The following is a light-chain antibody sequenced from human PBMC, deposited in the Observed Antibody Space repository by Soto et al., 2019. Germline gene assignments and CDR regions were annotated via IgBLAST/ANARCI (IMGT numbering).Light chain of an antibody. CDR3: SSYTSSNTQV. V-gene: IGLV2-14*01. CDR1: SSDVGGYNY. CDR2: DVS. Sequence: QSVLNQPASVSGSPGQSITISCTGTSSDVGGYNYVSWYQQHPGKAPKLMIFDVSNRPSGVSSRFSGSRSGNTASLIIAGLQAEDEADYYCSSYTSSNTQVFGTGTKVTVL. J-gene: IGLJ1*01.